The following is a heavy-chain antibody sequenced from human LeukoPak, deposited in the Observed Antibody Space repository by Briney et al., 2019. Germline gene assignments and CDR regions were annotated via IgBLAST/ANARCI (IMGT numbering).Heavy chain of an antibody. J-gene: IGHJ4*02. CDR3: ARDGGWYRDY. Sequence: GGSLRLSCVASGFSFSDSVIHWVRQAPGKGLEWVANIKQDGSERNYVDSVKGRFTISRDNAKNSLYLQMDSLRAEDTAVYYCARDGGWYRDYWGQGTLVTVSS. CDR1: GFSFSDSV. D-gene: IGHD6-19*01. CDR2: IKQDGSER. V-gene: IGHV3-7*01.